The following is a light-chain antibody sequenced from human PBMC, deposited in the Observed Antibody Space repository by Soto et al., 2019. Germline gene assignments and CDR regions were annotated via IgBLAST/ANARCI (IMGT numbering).Light chain of an antibody. CDR3: QQYNSYSPT. CDR2: DAS. V-gene: IGKV1-5*01. CDR1: ESIRTW. J-gene: IGKJ4*01. Sequence: DIQMTQSPSTLSASIGDRVTITCRASESIRTWLAWYQHKPGKAPKFLIYDASSLESGVPSRFSGSGSGTEFTLTISSLQPDDFATYYCQQYNSYSPTFGGGTKVDIK.